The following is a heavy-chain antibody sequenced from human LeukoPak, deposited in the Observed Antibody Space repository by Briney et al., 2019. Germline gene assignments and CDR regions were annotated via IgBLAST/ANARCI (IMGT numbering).Heavy chain of an antibody. J-gene: IGHJ3*01. CDR3: ARHSWAPQDAFDV. D-gene: IGHD6-13*01. V-gene: IGHV4-4*09. CDR1: GGSISSYY. CDR2: IYTSGST. Sequence: SETLSLTCTVSGGSISSYYWSWIRQPPGKGLEWIGYIYTSGSTNYNPSLKSRVTISVDTSKNQFSLKLSSVTAADTAVYYCARHSWAPQDAFDVWGQGTMVTVSS.